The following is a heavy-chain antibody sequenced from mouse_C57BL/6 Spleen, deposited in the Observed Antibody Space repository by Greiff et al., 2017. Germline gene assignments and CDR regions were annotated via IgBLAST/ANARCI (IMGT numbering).Heavy chain of an antibody. CDR1: GYTFTDYE. Sequence: VQRVESGAELVRPGASVTLSCKASGYTFTDYEMHWVKQTPVHGLEWIGAIDPETGGTAYNQKFKGKAILTADKSSSTAYMELRSLTSEDSAVYYCTRTAQARDAMDYWGQGTSVTVSS. CDR3: TRTAQARDAMDY. J-gene: IGHJ4*01. CDR2: IDPETGGT. V-gene: IGHV1-15*01. D-gene: IGHD3-2*02.